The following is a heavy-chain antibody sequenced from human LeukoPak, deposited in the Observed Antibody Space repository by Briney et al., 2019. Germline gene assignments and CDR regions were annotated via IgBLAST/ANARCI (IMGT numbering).Heavy chain of an antibody. CDR1: GFTFSSYA. V-gene: IGHV3-30*04. J-gene: IGHJ3*02. CDR3: ARVGTLWFGELYDAFDI. D-gene: IGHD3-10*01. Sequence: GSLRLSCAASGFTFSSYAMHWVRQAPGKGLEWVAVISYDGSNKYYADSVKGRFTISRDNSKNTLYLQMNSLRAEDTAVYYCARVGTLWFGELYDAFDIWGQGTMVTVSS. CDR2: ISYDGSNK.